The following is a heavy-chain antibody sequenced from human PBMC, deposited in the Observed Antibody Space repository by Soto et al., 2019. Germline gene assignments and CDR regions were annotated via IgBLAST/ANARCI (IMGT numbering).Heavy chain of an antibody. CDR1: GFTFSSYG. V-gene: IGHV3-30*18. CDR2: ISYDGSNK. CDR3: AKVGPQQHDYYYYGMDV. J-gene: IGHJ6*02. Sequence: PGGSLRLSCAASGFTFSSYGMHWVRQAPGKGLEWVAVISYDGSNKYYADSVKGRFTISRDNSKNTLYLQMNSLRAEDTAVYYCAKVGPQQHDYYYYGMDVWGQGTTVTVSS. D-gene: IGHD6-13*01.